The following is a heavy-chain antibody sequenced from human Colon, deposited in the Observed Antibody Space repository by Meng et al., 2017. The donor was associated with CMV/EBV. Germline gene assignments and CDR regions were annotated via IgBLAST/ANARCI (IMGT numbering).Heavy chain of an antibody. CDR1: GFIFSTYG. J-gene: IGHJ6*02. Sequence: GESLKISCAASGFIFSTYGMNWVRQAPGKGLEWVSFINSRGDETHYADSVKGRITIFRDNDKNSLYLQMESLGAEDTAVYYCARDLLGPYSTSFYHYYYGMDVWGQGTTVTVSS. CDR3: ARDLLGPYSTSFYHYYYGMDV. CDR2: INSRGDET. V-gene: IGHV3-21*06. D-gene: IGHD6-6*01.